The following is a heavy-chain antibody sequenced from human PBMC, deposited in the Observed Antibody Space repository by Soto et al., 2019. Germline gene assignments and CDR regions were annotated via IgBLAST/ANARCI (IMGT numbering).Heavy chain of an antibody. J-gene: IGHJ4*02. CDR3: AHAGDYDLLSFDH. V-gene: IGHV2-5*02. Sequence: QITLKESGPPLVRPAQTLTLTCTFSGFSLTTTDMDVAWIRQPPGKALEWLALIYWDDDKRYNPSLKNRLAISKDASRDRVVLTINNINPEDTGTYCCAHAGDYDLLSFDHWGPGTLVTVSS. D-gene: IGHD4-17*01. CDR1: GFSLTTTDMD. CDR2: IYWDDDK.